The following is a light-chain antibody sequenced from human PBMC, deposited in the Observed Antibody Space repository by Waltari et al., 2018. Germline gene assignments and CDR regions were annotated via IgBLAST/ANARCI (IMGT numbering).Light chain of an antibody. CDR2: AVS. CDR1: SSDVGNYKG. Sequence: QSALTQPASVSGSPGQSITISCPGPSSDVGNYKGVPGYQQHPGKAPKLMIYAVSHRPSGVSDRFSGSKSGDMASLTISGLQPEDEAEYFCSSYAGSSKGVFGGGTKVTVL. J-gene: IGLJ2*01. V-gene: IGLV2-23*02. CDR3: SSYAGSSKGV.